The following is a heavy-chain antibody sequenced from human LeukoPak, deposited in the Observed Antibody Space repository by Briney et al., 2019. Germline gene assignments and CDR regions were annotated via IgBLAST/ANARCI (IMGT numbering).Heavy chain of an antibody. J-gene: IGHJ4*02. CDR2: INHSGST. D-gene: IGHD6-19*01. Sequence: SQTLSLTCAVSGASISSGDYYWSWIRQPPGKGLEWIGEINHSGSTNYNPSLKSRVTISVDTSKNQFSLKLSSVTAADTAVYYCATLPHVAVAETFDYWGQGTLVTVSS. V-gene: IGHV4-30-2*01. CDR3: ATLPHVAVAETFDY. CDR1: GASISSGDYY.